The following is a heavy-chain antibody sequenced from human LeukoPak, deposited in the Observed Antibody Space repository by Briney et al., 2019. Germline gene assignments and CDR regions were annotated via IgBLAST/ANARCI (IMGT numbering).Heavy chain of an antibody. J-gene: IGHJ4*02. CDR2: ISWNSGSI. Sequence: PGGSLRLSCADSGFTFDDYAMHWVRQAPGKGLEWVSGISWNSGSIGYADSVKGRFTISRDNAKNSLYLQMNSLRAEDTAVYYCARGETRIAAAGTLGYWGQGTLVTVSS. CDR1: GFTFDDYA. CDR3: ARGETRIAAAGTLGY. D-gene: IGHD6-13*01. V-gene: IGHV3-9*01.